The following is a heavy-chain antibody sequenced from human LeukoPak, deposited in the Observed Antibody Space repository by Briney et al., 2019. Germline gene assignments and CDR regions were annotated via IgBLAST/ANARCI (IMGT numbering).Heavy chain of an antibody. Sequence: GRSLRLSCATSGFTFDKYAMHWVRQAPGKGLEWVSGISWNSGNIGYADSVKGRFTISRDNAKNSLYLQMNSLRAEDTALYYCVKDIRVGYYGSAKNNLDVWGQGTTVSVSS. CDR3: VKDIRVGYYGSAKNNLDV. CDR2: ISWNSGNI. D-gene: IGHD3-10*01. J-gene: IGHJ6*02. V-gene: IGHV3-9*01. CDR1: GFTFDKYA.